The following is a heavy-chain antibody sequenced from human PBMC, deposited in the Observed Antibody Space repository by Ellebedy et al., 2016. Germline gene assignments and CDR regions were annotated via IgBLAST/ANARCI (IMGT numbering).Heavy chain of an antibody. J-gene: IGHJ4*02. Sequence: GESLKISXAASGFTFSDYYMSWIRQAPGKGLEWVSAISGSGGSTYYADSVKGRFTISRDNSKNTLYLQMNSLRAEDTAIYYCAKGLVNFDYWGQGTLVTVSS. D-gene: IGHD5/OR15-5a*01. CDR1: GFTFSDYY. CDR2: ISGSGGST. V-gene: IGHV3-23*01. CDR3: AKGLVNFDY.